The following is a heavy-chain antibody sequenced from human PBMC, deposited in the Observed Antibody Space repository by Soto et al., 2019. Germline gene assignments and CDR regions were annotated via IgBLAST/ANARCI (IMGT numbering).Heavy chain of an antibody. Sequence: SETLSLTCTVSCGSISSGGYYWSWIRQPPGTGLEWIGEINHSGSTNYNPSLKSRVTISVDTSKNQFSLKLTSVTAADTAVYYCARDKITGLFDYWGQRPPVTAPS. CDR3: ARDKITGLFDY. CDR1: CGSISSGGYY. CDR2: INHSGST. J-gene: IGHJ4*02. D-gene: IGHD2-8*02. V-gene: IGHV4-39*07.